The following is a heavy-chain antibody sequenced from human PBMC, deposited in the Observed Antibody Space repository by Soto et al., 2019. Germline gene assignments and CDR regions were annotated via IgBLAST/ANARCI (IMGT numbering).Heavy chain of an antibody. CDR2: INAGNGNT. Sequence: QVQLVQSGAEVKKPGASVKVSFKASGYTFTNYAIDWVRQAPGQRLEWMGWINAGNGNTKYSQKFLGRVTITRDTSASTAYMALISLRSEDTAVYYCARDMGFGLSDYWGQGILVTVSS. J-gene: IGHJ4*02. CDR3: ARDMGFGLSDY. V-gene: IGHV1-3*01. D-gene: IGHD3-10*01. CDR1: GYTFTNYA.